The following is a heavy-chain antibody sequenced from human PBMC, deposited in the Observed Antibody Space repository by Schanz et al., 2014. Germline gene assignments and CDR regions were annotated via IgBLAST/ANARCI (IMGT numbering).Heavy chain of an antibody. CDR1: GGTFSSFA. V-gene: IGHV1-69*04. J-gene: IGHJ4*02. CDR3: ARAGQDYSDSSGYATYYFGN. Sequence: QVQLVQSGAEVKKPGSSVKVSCKASGGTFSSFAIFXXXQAPGQGLEWMGTIIPILDITNYAQKFQGRVXXXXXXXTSTAYMELSNLRSEDTAVYYCARAGQDYSDSSGYATYYFGNWGQGTLVTVSS. D-gene: IGHD3-22*01. CDR2: IIPILDIT.